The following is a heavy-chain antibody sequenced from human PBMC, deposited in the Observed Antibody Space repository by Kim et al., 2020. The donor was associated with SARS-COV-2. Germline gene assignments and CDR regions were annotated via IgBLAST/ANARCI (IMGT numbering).Heavy chain of an antibody. V-gene: IGHV4-59*01. J-gene: IGHJ4*02. CDR3: ARERAMVTDY. CDR2: ISYSGST. Sequence: ETLSLTCTVSGGSISSYFWSWIRQPPGKGLEWIGYISYSGSTNYNPSLKSRVTISVDTSKNQFSLKLSSVTAADTAVYYCARERAMVTDYWGQGTLVTVSS. CDR1: GGSISSYF. D-gene: IGHD5-18*01.